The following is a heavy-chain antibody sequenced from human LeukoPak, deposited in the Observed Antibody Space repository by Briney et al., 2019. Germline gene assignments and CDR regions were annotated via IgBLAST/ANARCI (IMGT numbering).Heavy chain of an antibody. CDR2: ISSSGSTI. CDR1: GFTFSSYE. V-gene: IGHV3-48*03. CDR3: ARDSTITIFGVVILDAFDI. J-gene: IGHJ3*02. D-gene: IGHD3-3*01. Sequence: GSLRLSCAASGFTFSSYEMNWVRQAPGKGLEWVSYISSSGSTIYYADSVKGRFAISRDNAKNSLYLQMNSLRAEDTAVYYCARDSTITIFGVVILDAFDIWGQGTMVTVSS.